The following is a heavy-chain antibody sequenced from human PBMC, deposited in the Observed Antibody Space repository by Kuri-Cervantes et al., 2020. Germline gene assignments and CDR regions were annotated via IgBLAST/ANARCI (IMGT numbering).Heavy chain of an antibody. J-gene: IGHJ4*02. CDR1: GATFSSYA. Sequence: SVKVSCKASGATFSSYAVTWVRQAPGQGLEWVGGIIPIFNTLKYAPKFHGRVTITADASTSTAYMELRSLRSDDTAVYYCARDSEGAWYGSGSRPFDYWGQGTLVTVSS. CDR2: IIPIFNTL. CDR3: ARDSEGAWYGSGSRPFDY. V-gene: IGHV1-69*13. D-gene: IGHD3-10*01.